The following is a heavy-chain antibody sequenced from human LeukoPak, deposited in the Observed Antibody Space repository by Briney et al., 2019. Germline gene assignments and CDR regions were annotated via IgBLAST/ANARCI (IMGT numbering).Heavy chain of an antibody. CDR2: IYYSGST. D-gene: IGHD3-22*01. CDR3: ARGERITMIVVVTLPFDY. Sequence: SETLSLTCTVSGGSINSSSYYWGWIRQPPGKGLEWLGGIYYSGSTYYNPSLKSRVTISVDTSKNQFSLKLSSVTAADTAVYYCARGERITMIVVVTLPFDYWGQGTLVTVSS. CDR1: GGSINSSSYY. J-gene: IGHJ4*02. V-gene: IGHV4-39*07.